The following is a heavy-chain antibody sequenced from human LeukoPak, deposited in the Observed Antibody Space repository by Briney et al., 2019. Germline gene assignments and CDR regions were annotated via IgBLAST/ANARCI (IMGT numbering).Heavy chain of an antibody. J-gene: IGHJ3*02. V-gene: IGHV3-53*01. CDR1: GFTFSSYA. CDR3: ARTYYDSSGSHPRGAFDI. D-gene: IGHD3-22*01. CDR2: IYSGGST. Sequence: PGGSLRLSCAASGFTFSSYAMSWVRQAPGKGLEWVSVIYSGGSTYYADSVKGRFTISRDNSKNTLYLQMNSLRAEDTAVYYCARTYYDSSGSHPRGAFDIWGQGTMVTVSS.